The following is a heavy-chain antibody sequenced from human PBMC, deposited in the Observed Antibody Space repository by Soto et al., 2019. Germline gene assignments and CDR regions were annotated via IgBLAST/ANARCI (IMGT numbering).Heavy chain of an antibody. J-gene: IGHJ6*02. CDR1: GFTFRTYA. D-gene: IGHD1-1*01. V-gene: IGHV3-23*01. CDR2: ISGSGGSI. Sequence: EVQLLESGGGLVQPGGSLRLSCAASGFTFRTYAMKWVRQAPGNGLEWVSAISGSGGSIHYADSVKGRFTISRDNSKNTLYLQMNSLRDEDTAVNHCVKGYWKGDVWGQGTTVTVSS. CDR3: VKGYWKGDV.